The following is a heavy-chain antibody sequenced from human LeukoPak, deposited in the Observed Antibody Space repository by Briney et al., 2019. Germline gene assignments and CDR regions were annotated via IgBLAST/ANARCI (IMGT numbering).Heavy chain of an antibody. J-gene: IGHJ4*02. D-gene: IGHD3-16*01. CDR2: INHSGST. CDR3: ARVYGPFDY. Sequence: PSETLSLTCAVYGGYFSGYYWSWIRQPPGKGLEWIGEINHSGSTNYNPSLKSRVTISVDTSKNQFSLKLSSVTAADTAVYYCARVYGPFDYWGQGTLVTVSS. CDR1: GGYFSGYY. V-gene: IGHV4-34*01.